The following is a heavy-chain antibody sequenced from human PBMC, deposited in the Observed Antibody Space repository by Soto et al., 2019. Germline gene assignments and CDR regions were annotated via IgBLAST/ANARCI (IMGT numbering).Heavy chain of an antibody. J-gene: IGHJ3*02. CDR3: ARRGRRSGNYADAFDI. Sequence: WWSLRLSCAAYGFTFIGYWMSWARQSAGKGLEWVANIKQDGSENYFVDSVKGRFTISRDNAKNSLYLQMNSLKSDDTAVYYCARRGRRSGNYADAFDIWGQGTMVTVSS. D-gene: IGHD1-26*01. CDR2: IKQDGSEN. V-gene: IGHV3-7*03. CDR1: GFTFIGYW.